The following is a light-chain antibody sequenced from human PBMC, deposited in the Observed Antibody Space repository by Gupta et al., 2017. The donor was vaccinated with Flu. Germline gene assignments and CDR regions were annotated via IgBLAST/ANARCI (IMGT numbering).Light chain of an antibody. CDR2: DAS. CDR3: QQRSNCPFT. Sequence: EIVLTQSPPTLSWSPGERATLSCKASQSVSSYLAWYQQRPGQAPRLLIYDASNRATGIPARFSGSGSGTDFTLTISSLEPEDFAAYYCQQRSNCPFTFGGGTKVEIK. J-gene: IGKJ4*01. V-gene: IGKV3-11*01. CDR1: QSVSSY.